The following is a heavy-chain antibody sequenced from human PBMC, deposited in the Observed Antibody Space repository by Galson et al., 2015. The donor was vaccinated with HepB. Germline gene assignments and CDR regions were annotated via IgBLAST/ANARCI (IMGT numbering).Heavy chain of an antibody. D-gene: IGHD2-15*01. CDR2: ISGSGGST. CDR3: AKEPTGGFFYFDS. J-gene: IGHJ4*02. CDR1: GFTFSDYA. V-gene: IGHV3-23*01. Sequence: SLRLSCAASGFTFSDYAMSWVRQAPGKGLEWVSGISGSGGSTYNADSVKGRFTISRDNSKNTLNLQMITLRAEDTALYYCAKEPTGGFFYFDSWGQGTLVTVSS.